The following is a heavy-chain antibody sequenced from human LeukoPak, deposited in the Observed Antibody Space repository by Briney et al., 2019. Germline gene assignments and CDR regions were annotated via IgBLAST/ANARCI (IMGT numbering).Heavy chain of an antibody. V-gene: IGHV3-74*01. Sequence: GGSLRLSCVASGFTFSAFWMHWVRQAPGKGLVWVSRINSDGSSTTYADSVKGRFTVSRDNAKNTLYLQMDSLRAEDSAVYYCARGLVHDTSGYYSDYWGQGILVTVSS. CDR3: ARGLVHDTSGYYSDY. D-gene: IGHD3-22*01. CDR1: GFTFSAFW. J-gene: IGHJ4*02. CDR2: INSDGSST.